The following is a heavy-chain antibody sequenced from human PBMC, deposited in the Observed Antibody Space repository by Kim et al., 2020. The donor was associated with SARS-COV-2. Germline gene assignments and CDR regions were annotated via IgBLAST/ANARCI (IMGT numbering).Heavy chain of an antibody. D-gene: IGHD2-21*01. CDR1: GYSFTTYW. J-gene: IGHJ6*03. V-gene: IGHV5-51*01. CDR3: ARGIGYYYYYMDV. Sequence: ESLKISCQGSGYSFTTYWIGWVRQMPGKGLEWMGIIYPGDSDTRYSPSFQGQVTISADKSISTAYLQWSSLKASDTAMDYCARGIGYYYYYMDVWGKGTTVTVSS. CDR2: IYPGDSDT.